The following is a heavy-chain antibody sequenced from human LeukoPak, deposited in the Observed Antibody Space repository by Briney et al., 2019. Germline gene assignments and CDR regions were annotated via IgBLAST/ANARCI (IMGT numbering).Heavy chain of an antibody. CDR1: GGTFSSYA. Sequence: ASVKVSCKASGGTFSSYAISWVQQAPGQGLEWMGGIIPIFGTANYAQKFQGRVTITTDESTSTAYMELSSLRSEDTAVYYCARDGITGTTGFDYWGQGTLVTVSS. J-gene: IGHJ4*02. CDR3: ARDGITGTTGFDY. V-gene: IGHV1-69*05. D-gene: IGHD1-7*01. CDR2: IIPIFGTA.